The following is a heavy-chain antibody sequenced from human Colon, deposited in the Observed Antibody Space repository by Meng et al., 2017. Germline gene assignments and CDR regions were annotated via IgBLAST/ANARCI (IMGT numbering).Heavy chain of an antibody. J-gene: IGHJ4*02. CDR3: ARDSSSSAYSPFDY. D-gene: IGHD3-22*01. CDR2: TYYRSKWYN. Sequence: VHSQQAGPELVKPSQTLPLPCAIAGDSVSSNSAAWNWIRQSPSRGLEWLGRTYYRSKWYNDYAVSVKSRITINPDTSKNQFSLQLNSVTPEDTAVYYCARDSSSSAYSPFDYWGQGTLVTVSS. V-gene: IGHV6-1*01. CDR1: GDSVSSNSAA.